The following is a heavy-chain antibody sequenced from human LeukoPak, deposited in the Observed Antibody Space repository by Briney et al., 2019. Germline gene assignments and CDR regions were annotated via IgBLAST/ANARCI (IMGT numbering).Heavy chain of an antibody. V-gene: IGHV4-4*07. Sequence: KPSETLSLTCTVSGGSISSYYWSWIRQPAGKGLEWIGRIYTSGSTNYNPSLKSRVTISVDTSKNQFSLKLSSVTAADTAVYYCASGKPDSYYDILTGFDYWGQGTLVTVSS. CDR2: IYTSGST. CDR1: GGSISSYY. J-gene: IGHJ4*02. D-gene: IGHD3-9*01. CDR3: ASGKPDSYYDILTGFDY.